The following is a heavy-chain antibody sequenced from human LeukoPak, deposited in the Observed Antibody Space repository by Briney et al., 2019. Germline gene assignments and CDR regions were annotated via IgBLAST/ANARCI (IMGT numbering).Heavy chain of an antibody. J-gene: IGHJ4*02. V-gene: IGHV5-51*01. CDR3: ARHDMVRGVIFDY. Sequence: GESLKISCKGSGYSFTSYWIGWVRQMPGKGLEWMGIIYPGDSDTRYSPSFQGQVTISADKSISTAYLQWSGLKASDTAMYYCARHDMVRGVIFDYWGQGTLVTVSS. CDR2: IYPGDSDT. CDR1: GYSFTSYW. D-gene: IGHD3-10*01.